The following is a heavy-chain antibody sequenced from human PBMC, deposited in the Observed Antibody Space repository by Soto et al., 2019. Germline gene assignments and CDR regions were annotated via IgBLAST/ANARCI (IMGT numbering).Heavy chain of an antibody. V-gene: IGHV3-66*01. J-gene: IGHJ3*02. CDR2: ISNRGDT. D-gene: IGHD2-15*01. CDR3: AREPRYCRGGSCSITGDAYDI. CDR1: GVIVIDTY. Sequence: TGGFLRLSCTASGVIVIDTYVNWVRQAPGKGLEWVSVISNRGDTHYADSVRGRFSLSRDISDNTLHLQMNNLRVEDTAVYYCAREPRYCRGGSCSITGDAYDIWGQGTMVTVSS.